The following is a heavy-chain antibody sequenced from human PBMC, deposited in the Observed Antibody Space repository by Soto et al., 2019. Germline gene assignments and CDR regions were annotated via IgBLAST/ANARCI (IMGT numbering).Heavy chain of an antibody. CDR3: VRDRGYTGYDFDC. J-gene: IGHJ5*01. V-gene: IGHV1-2*04. D-gene: IGHD5-12*01. CDR2: INPNSGGT. CDR1: GYTFTGYF. Sequence: ASVKVSCKASGYTFTGYFIHWVRQAPGQGLEWMGWINPNSGGTIYAQNFQGWVTMSRDTSINTDYMELTRLRSDDTAVYYCVRDRGYTGYDFDCWGQGTLVTVSS.